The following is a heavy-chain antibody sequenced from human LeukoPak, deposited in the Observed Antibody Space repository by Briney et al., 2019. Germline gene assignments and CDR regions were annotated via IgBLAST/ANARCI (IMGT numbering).Heavy chain of an antibody. J-gene: IGHJ4*02. V-gene: IGHV3-23*01. Sequence: GGSLRLSCAASGFTFSSYGMSWVRQAPGKGLEWVSAISGSGSSTYYADSVKGRFTISRDNSKNTLYLQMNSLRAEDTAVYYCARDPGSGYEEHFDYWGQGTLVTVSS. CDR3: ARDPGSGYEEHFDY. CDR2: ISGSGSST. D-gene: IGHD5-12*01. CDR1: GFTFSSYG.